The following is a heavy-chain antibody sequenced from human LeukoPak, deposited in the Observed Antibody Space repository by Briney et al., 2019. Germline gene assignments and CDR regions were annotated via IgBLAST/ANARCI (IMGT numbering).Heavy chain of an antibody. Sequence: TGGSLRLSCSASGFTFSSSAMHWVRQAPGKGLEYVSAIVSNGGSTYYADSVKGRFTISRDNSKNTLYLQMSSLRAEDTAVYYCVEPSGYSGYGYFFDYWGQGTLVTVSS. CDR3: VEPSGYSGYGYFFDY. CDR2: IVSNGGST. D-gene: IGHD5-12*01. V-gene: IGHV3-64D*06. CDR1: GFTFSSSA. J-gene: IGHJ4*02.